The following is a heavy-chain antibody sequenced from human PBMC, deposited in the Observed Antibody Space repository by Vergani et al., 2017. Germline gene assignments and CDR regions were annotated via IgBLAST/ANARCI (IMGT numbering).Heavy chain of an antibody. V-gene: IGHV3-23*01. CDR3: AKIGSRLNYMDV. CDR1: GFTFSSYA. Sequence: EVQLLESGGGLVQPGGSLRLSCAASGFTFSSYAMSWVRQAPGKGLEWVSDISGSGGSTYYADSVKGRFTISRDNSKNTLYLQMNSLRAEDTAVYYCAKIGSRLNYMDVWGKGTTVTVSS. J-gene: IGHJ6*03. CDR2: ISGSGGST. D-gene: IGHD3-16*01.